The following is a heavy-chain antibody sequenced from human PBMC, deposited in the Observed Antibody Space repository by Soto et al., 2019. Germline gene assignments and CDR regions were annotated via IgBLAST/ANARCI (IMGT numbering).Heavy chain of an antibody. Sequence: SETLSLTCTVSGGSISSGGYYWSWIRQHPGKGLEWIGYIYYSGSTYYNPSLKSRVTISVDTSKNQFSLKLSSVTAADTAVYYCARMETGTTVLGPVDFDYWGQGTLVTVSS. V-gene: IGHV4-31*03. CDR2: IYYSGST. J-gene: IGHJ4*02. CDR1: GGSISSGGYY. CDR3: ARMETGTTVLGPVDFDY. D-gene: IGHD1-7*01.